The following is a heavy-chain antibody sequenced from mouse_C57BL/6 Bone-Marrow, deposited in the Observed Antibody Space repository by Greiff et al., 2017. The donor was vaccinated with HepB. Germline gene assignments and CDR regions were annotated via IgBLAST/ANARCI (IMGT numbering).Heavy chain of an antibody. CDR1: GFTFSDYG. J-gene: IGHJ1*03. V-gene: IGHV5-17*01. Sequence: EVNVVESGGGLVKPGGSLKLSCAASGFTFSDYGMHWVRQAPEKGLEWVAYISSGSSTIYYADTVKGRFTISSDNAKNTLFLQMTSLRSEDTAMYYYARDGYGWDFDVWGTGTTVTVSS. D-gene: IGHD2-14*01. CDR3: ARDGYGWDFDV. CDR2: ISSGSSTI.